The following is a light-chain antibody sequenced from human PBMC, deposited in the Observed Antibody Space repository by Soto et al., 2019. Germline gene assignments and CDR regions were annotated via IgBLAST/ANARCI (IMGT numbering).Light chain of an antibody. Sequence: TQSPGTLSLSPGERATLSCRASQSVSNNYLAWYQQKPGKAPELLIYAASTLQSGVPSRFSGSGSGTDFTLTISSLQPDDFATYYCQQYNSYRTFGQGTKVDIK. CDR2: AAS. CDR1: QSVSNNY. V-gene: IGKV1-5*01. J-gene: IGKJ1*01. CDR3: QQYNSYRT.